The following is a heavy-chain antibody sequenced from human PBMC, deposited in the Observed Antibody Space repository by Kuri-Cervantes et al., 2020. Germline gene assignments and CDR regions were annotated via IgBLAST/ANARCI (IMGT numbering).Heavy chain of an antibody. CDR2: IYYSGST. CDR3: ARAPYSFGRTYYFDY. CDR1: GGSISSYY. D-gene: IGHD3-16*01. J-gene: IGHJ4*02. Sequence: SETLSLTCTVSGGSISSYYWSWIRQPPGKGLEWIGYIYYSGSTYYNPSLKSRVTISVDTSKNQFSLKLSSVTAADTAVYYCARAPYSFGRTYYFDYWGQGTLVTVSS. V-gene: IGHV4-59*12.